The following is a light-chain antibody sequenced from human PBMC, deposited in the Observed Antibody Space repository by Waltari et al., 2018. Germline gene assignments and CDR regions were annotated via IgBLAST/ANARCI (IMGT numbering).Light chain of an antibody. CDR1: QSSSSY. Sequence: DIQMTQSPSSLSASVGDRVTITCRASQSSSSYLNWYQQKPGKAPKLLIYAASSLQSGVPSRFSGSGSGTDFTLTISSLQPEDFATYYCQQSYSTPWGFGQGTKVEIK. CDR2: AAS. CDR3: QQSYSTPWG. J-gene: IGKJ1*01. V-gene: IGKV1-39*01.